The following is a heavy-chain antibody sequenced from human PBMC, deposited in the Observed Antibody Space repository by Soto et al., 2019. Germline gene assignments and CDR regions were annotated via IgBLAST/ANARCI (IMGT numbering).Heavy chain of an antibody. D-gene: IGHD3-9*01. Sequence: QEQLVESGGGVVRPGKSLRLSCAASGFNFTYNAMHWVRQAPGKGLEWVAVISFNGRKKFYARSVKGRFTISRDNSKNTLYLQINKLRPGDTAVYYCARDWLRRDDILTPSWNFNLWGQGTLVTAS. CDR3: ARDWLRRDDILTPSWNFNL. J-gene: IGHJ2*01. V-gene: IGHV3-30*04. CDR2: ISFNGRKK. CDR1: GFNFTYNA.